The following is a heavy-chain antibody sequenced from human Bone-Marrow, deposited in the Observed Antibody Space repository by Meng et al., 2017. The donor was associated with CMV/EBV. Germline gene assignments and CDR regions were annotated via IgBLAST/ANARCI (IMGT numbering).Heavy chain of an antibody. V-gene: IGHV3-23*01. D-gene: IGHD2-15*01. CDR2: LYDSGRYT. CDR1: GFTLSTYA. Sequence: GGSLRLSCAASGFTLSTYAMTWARQVSGKGLEWVSVLYDSGRYTDYADSVKGRFTTFRANSKNTLYLQMNSLRAEDTAIYYCAKMMGYCSGGRCASQPFDSWGQGTLVTVSS. CDR3: AKMMGYCSGGRCASQPFDS. J-gene: IGHJ4*02.